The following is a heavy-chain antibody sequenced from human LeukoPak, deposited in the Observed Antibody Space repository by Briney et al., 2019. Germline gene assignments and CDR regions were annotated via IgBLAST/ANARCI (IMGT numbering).Heavy chain of an antibody. CDR1: GFTVSSNY. CDR2: IYSGGST. D-gene: IGHD3-22*01. Sequence: GSLRLSCAASGFTVSSNYMSWVRQAPGKGLEWVSVIYSGGSTYYADSVKGRFTISRDNSKNTLYLQMNSLRAEDTAVYYCASRYYDSSGYYWDDAFDIWGQGTMVTVSS. J-gene: IGHJ3*02. V-gene: IGHV3-53*01. CDR3: ASRYYDSSGYYWDDAFDI.